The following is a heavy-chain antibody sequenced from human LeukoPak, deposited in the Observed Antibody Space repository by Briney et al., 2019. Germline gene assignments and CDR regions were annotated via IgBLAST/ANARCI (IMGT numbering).Heavy chain of an antibody. CDR3: AEVESSYCRI. D-gene: IGHD3-10*01. CDR2: IGGSGSTT. CDR1: GLTFGNYG. V-gene: IGHV3-23*01. Sequence: GGSLRLSFVASGLTFGNYGMNWVRQAPGKGLEWVSSIGGSGSTTYYADSVRGRFTISRDNSKNSMYLQMSSLRAEDTAIYYCAEVESSYCRIWGQGTLVTVSS. J-gene: IGHJ4*02.